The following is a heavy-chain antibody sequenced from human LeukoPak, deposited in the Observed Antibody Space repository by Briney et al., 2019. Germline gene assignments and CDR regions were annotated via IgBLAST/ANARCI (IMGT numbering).Heavy chain of an antibody. V-gene: IGHV3-15*01. Sequence: GGSLRLSCAASGFTFSNAWMSWVRQAPGKGLEWVGRIKSKTDGGTTDYAAPVKGRFTISRDDSKNTLYLQMNSLRAEDTAVYYCARVDTSSWGYYFDYWGQGTLVTVSS. CDR2: IKSKTDGGTT. D-gene: IGHD6-13*01. J-gene: IGHJ4*02. CDR3: ARVDTSSWGYYFDY. CDR1: GFTFSNAW.